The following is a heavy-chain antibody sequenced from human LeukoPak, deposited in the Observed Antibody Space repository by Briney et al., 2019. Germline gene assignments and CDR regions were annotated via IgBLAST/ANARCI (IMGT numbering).Heavy chain of an antibody. CDR3: ARDKAFLGYYDTSGYFQQWFDS. J-gene: IGHJ5*01. D-gene: IGHD3-22*01. V-gene: IGHV1-18*01. Sequence: ASVKVSCKASGYTFTNYGVNWVRQAPGQGLEWMGWISTYNGSTNYAQRLQDRVTMTTDTSTSTAYMDLRSLGFDDTAVYYCARDKAFLGYYDTSGYFQQWFDSWGQGTLVTVSS. CDR2: ISTYNGST. CDR1: GYTFTNYG.